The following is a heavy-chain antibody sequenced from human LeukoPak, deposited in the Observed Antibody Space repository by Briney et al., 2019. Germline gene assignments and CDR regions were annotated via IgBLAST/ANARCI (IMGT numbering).Heavy chain of an antibody. V-gene: IGHV4-59*08. CDR3: ARHHDGGPKLRLDF. Sequence: KTSETLSLTCRVSGASVSNYYWSWIRQSPGKGLEWIGFFHYSGSTNCNPSLNSRVTTSIDTSMNQLSLTLVSVTAAGTAVYFCARHHDGGPKLRLDFWGLGVLVTVSP. J-gene: IGHJ4*02. CDR2: FHYSGST. D-gene: IGHD2-15*01. CDR1: GASVSNYY.